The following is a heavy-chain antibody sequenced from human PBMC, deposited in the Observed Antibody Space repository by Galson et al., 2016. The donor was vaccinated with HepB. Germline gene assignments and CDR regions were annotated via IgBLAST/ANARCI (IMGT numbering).Heavy chain of an antibody. CDR1: GFTFGDYY. J-gene: IGHJ6*03. V-gene: IGHV3-11*06. D-gene: IGHD2-15*01. Sequence: SLRLSCAASGFTFGDYYMTWIRQAPGKGLQWVAYISGSTIYTNYADSVRGRFTISRDNAKNSLYLQMNSLRAEDTALYYCGRAVKVADSYYMDVWGKGTTVTVSS. CDR2: ISGSTIYT. CDR3: GRAVKVADSYYMDV.